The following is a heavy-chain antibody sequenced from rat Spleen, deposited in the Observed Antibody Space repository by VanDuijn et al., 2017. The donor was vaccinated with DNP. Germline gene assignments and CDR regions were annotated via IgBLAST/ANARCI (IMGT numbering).Heavy chain of an antibody. V-gene: IGHV3-3*01. D-gene: IGHD1-1*01. CDR3: ARQGLQWDYAMNA. Sequence: EVQLQESGPGLVKPSQSLSLTCSVTGYSITTSYRWNWIRKFPGNNLEWMGYINTAGSTNYNPSLKSRISITRDTSKNQFFLQLNSVTTEDTATFYCARQGLQWDYAMNAWGQGTSVTVSS. CDR2: INTAGST. J-gene: IGHJ4*01. CDR1: GYSITTSYR.